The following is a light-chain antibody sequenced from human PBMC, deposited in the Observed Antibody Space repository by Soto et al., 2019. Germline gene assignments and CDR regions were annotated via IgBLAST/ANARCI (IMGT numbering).Light chain of an antibody. J-gene: IGLJ1*01. CDR3: QSYDSSLGGSYV. CDR1: SSNIGAGYD. CDR2: ADI. V-gene: IGLV1-40*01. Sequence: QSALTQPPSVSGAPGQRVTISCTGSSSNIGAGYDVHWYQQFPGTAPKLLIYADINRPSGVPDRFSGSKSGPSASLAITGLQAEDEGDYYCQSYDSSLGGSYVFGTGTKLTVL.